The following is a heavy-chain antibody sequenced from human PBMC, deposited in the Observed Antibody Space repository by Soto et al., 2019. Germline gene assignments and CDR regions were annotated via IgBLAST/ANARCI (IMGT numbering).Heavy chain of an antibody. J-gene: IGHJ6*02. CDR1: GGTFSSYA. V-gene: IGHV1-69*01. Sequence: QVQLVQSGAEVKKPGSSVKVSCKASGGTFSSYAISWVRQAPGQGLEWMGGIIPIFGTANYAQKFQGRVTITADESTSTAYMELSSLRPEDTAVYYCAISTIFGVVDTYYGMDVWGQGTTVTVSS. CDR3: AISTIFGVVDTYYGMDV. CDR2: IIPIFGTA. D-gene: IGHD3-3*01.